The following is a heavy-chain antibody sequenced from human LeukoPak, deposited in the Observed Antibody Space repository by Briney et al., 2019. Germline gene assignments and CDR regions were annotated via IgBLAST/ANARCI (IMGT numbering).Heavy chain of an antibody. CDR1: GFTFSNYN. J-gene: IGHJ6*02. V-gene: IGHV3-21*01. D-gene: IGHD3-16*01. CDR2: ISSSSSYI. Sequence: GGSLRLSCAASGFTFSNYNMNWVRQAPGKGLEWVSSISSSSSYIYYADSVKGRFTISRDNAKNSLYLQMNSLRAEDTAVYYCASIGSPYGMDVWGQGTTVTVSS. CDR3: ASIGSPYGMDV.